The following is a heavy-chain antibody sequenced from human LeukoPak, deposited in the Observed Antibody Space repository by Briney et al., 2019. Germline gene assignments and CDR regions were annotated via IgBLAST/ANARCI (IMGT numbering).Heavy chain of an antibody. J-gene: IGHJ3*01. Sequence: ASVKVSCKASGYTFTSYGISWARQAPGQGLEWMGLINPSGSSTLYAQKFQGRVTMTRDTSTSTVYMELSSLRSEDTAIYYCARIRDGYNDAYDLWGQGTVVTVPS. V-gene: IGHV1-46*01. CDR3: ARIRDGYNDAYDL. D-gene: IGHD5-24*01. CDR2: INPSGSST. CDR1: GYTFTSYG.